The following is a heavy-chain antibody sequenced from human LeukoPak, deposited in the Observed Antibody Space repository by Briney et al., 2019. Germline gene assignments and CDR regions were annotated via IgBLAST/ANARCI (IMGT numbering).Heavy chain of an antibody. CDR1: GGSVSSGSYY. CDR2: IYYSGST. D-gene: IGHD2-2*01. V-gene: IGHV4-61*01. CDR3: ARQDCSSTSCYPQSYYYYGMDV. J-gene: IGHJ6*02. Sequence: SETLSLTCTVSGGSVSSGSYYWSWIRQPPGKGLEWIGYIYYSGSTNYNPSLKSRVTISVDTSKNQFSLKLSSVTAADTAVYYCARQDCSSTSCYPQSYYYYGMDVWGQGTTVTVSS.